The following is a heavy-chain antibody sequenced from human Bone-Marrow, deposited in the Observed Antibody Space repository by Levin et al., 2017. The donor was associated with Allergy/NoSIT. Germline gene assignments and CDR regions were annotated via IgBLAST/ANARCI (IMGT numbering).Heavy chain of an antibody. J-gene: IGHJ5*02. CDR1: GFTFSNNG. CDR2: ISSSSSHI. Sequence: GESLKISCAASGFTFSNNGMNWVRQAPGKGLEWVSSISSSSSHIYYADSVKGRFTISRDNAKNSLYLQMNTLRVDDTAVYYCARSVAGTRPTWGQGTLVTVSS. CDR3: ARSVAGTRPT. D-gene: IGHD6-19*01. V-gene: IGHV3-21*01.